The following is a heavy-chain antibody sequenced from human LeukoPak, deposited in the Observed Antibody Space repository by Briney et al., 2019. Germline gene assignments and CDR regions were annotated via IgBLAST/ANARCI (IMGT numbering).Heavy chain of an antibody. Sequence: GGSLRLSCAASGFIFSSYRMHWVRHAPGKALEGVAVISYEGSNIGYADSVKGRLAISRVNSKSTLYLQMDSLRAEDTAVYCCAKDLRPKIPYGESPRGTAPMGYWGQGALVTVSS. CDR1: GFIFSSYR. V-gene: IGHV3-30*18. CDR3: AKDLRPKIPYGESPRGTAPMGY. D-gene: IGHD4-17*01. CDR2: ISYEGSNI. J-gene: IGHJ4*02.